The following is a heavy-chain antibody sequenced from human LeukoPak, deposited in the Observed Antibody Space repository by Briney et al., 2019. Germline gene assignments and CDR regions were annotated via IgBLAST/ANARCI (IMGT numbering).Heavy chain of an antibody. Sequence: GGSLRLSCVASGFTFNNYWMHWVRQVPGKGLVWVSHISPDGSSTYYADSVEGRFTISRDNAKNSLYLQINSLRAEDTAVYYCARGGVPPVDYWGQGTLVTVSS. CDR2: ISPDGSST. D-gene: IGHD2-8*02. J-gene: IGHJ4*02. CDR3: ARGGVPPVDY. V-gene: IGHV3-74*01. CDR1: GFTFNNYW.